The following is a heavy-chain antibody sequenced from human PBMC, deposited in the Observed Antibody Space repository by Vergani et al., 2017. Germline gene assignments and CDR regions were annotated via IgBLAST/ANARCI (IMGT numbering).Heavy chain of an antibody. CDR2: IDHTGRP. D-gene: IGHD4-11*01. Sequence: QVQLQQWGGGLLKPSETLSLTCVVNGGSFTSYHWTWIRQSPGEGLEWVGDIDHTGRPDYNPSFKSRLTMSVDKSRNQFSLTLNSVTATDTAIYFCARVNTETNGHLYYFYYMDVWGQGTAVTVS. V-gene: IGHV4-34*01. CDR3: ARVNTETNGHLYYFYYMDV. J-gene: IGHJ6*03. CDR1: GGSFTSYH.